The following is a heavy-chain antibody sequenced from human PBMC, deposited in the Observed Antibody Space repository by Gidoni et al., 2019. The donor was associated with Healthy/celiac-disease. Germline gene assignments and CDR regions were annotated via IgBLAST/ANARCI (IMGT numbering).Heavy chain of an antibody. V-gene: IGHV1-69*06. Sequence: QVQLVQSGAEVKKPGSSVKVSCKASGGPFSSYAISWVRQAPGQGLEWMGGIITIFGTANYAQKFQARVTITADKSTSTAYMELSSLRSEDTAVYYCARDLGSAYGALDYWGQGTLVTVSS. CDR3: ARDLGSAYGALDY. D-gene: IGHD4-17*01. J-gene: IGHJ4*02. CDR1: GGPFSSYA. CDR2: IITIFGTA.